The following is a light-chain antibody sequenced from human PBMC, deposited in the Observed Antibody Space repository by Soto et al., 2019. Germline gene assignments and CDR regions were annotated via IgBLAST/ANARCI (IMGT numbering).Light chain of an antibody. CDR2: AAS. J-gene: IGKJ2*01. Sequence: DIQMTQSPSSLSASVGDRVTITCRASKSISSYLNWYQQKPGKAPKLLIYAASSLQSGVPSRFSGSGSGTDFTLIISSLQPEDFATYYCQQSYSTPQTFGQGTKLEI. V-gene: IGKV1-39*01. CDR3: QQSYSTPQT. CDR1: KSISSY.